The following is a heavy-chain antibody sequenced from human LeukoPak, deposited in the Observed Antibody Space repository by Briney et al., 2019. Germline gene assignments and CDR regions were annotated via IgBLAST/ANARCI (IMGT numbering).Heavy chain of an antibody. J-gene: IGHJ4*02. Sequence: SETLSLTCTVSGGSISSYYWSWIRQPPGKGLEWIGYIYYSGSTNYNPSLKSRVSISVDTSKNQFSLRLSSVTAADTAVYYCARGGYCGGDCYFYYWGQGTLVTVSS. CDR3: ARGGYCGGDCYFYY. D-gene: IGHD2-21*02. CDR1: GGSISSYY. CDR2: IYYSGST. V-gene: IGHV4-59*08.